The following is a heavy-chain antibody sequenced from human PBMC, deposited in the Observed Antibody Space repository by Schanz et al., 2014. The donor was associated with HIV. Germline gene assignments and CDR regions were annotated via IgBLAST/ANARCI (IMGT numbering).Heavy chain of an antibody. J-gene: IGHJ6*02. CDR3: AKSRGDSWPYGMDV. CDR1: GFTFSSYG. V-gene: IGHV3-NL1*01. D-gene: IGHD4-17*01. Sequence: QVQLVESGGGVVQPGRSLRLSCAASGFTFSSYGIHWVRQAPGKGLVWVSRINEDGSSTRYADSVKGRFTISRDDSKNTLSLQMNSLRAEDTAVYYCAKSRGDSWPYGMDVWGQGTTVTVSS. CDR2: INEDGSST.